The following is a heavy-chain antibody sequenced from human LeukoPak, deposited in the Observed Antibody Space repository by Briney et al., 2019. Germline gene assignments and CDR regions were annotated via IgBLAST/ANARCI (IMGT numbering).Heavy chain of an antibody. J-gene: IGHJ6*03. CDR3: ARDFSEHYYYMDV. CDR2: ISSSSSYI. D-gene: IGHD1-26*01. CDR1: GFTFSSYS. Sequence: GGSLRLSCAASGFTFSSYSMNWVRQAPGKGLEWVSSISSSSSYIYYADSVKGRFTISRDNAKNSLYLQMNSLRAEDTAVYYCARDFSEHYYYMDVWGKGTTVTVSS. V-gene: IGHV3-21*01.